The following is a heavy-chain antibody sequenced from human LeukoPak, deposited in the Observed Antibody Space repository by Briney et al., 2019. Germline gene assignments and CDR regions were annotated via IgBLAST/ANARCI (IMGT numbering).Heavy chain of an antibody. D-gene: IGHD1-14*01. J-gene: IGHJ6*03. CDR3: ARALTTFSDYYYYMDV. CDR1: GGSISSYY. V-gene: IGHV4-4*07. Sequence: SETLSLTCTGSGGSISSYYWSWIRQPAGKGLEWIGRIYTSGSTNYNPSLKSRVTMSVDTSKNQFSLKLSSVTAADTAVYYCARALTTFSDYYYYMDVWGKGTTVTVSS. CDR2: IYTSGST.